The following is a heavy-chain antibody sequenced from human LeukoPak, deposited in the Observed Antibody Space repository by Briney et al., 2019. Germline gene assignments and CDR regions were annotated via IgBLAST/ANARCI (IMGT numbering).Heavy chain of an antibody. CDR3: ASGVNYFDY. Sequence: PGGSLRLSCAASGFTLSSYNMKWVRQAPGKGLEWVSSIRSRRSYIFYADSVKGRFTISRDNAKKSLYLQMNSLRAEDTAVYYCASGVNYFDYWGQGTLVTVSS. CDR1: GFTLSSYN. CDR2: IRSRRSYI. V-gene: IGHV3-21*01. J-gene: IGHJ4*02. D-gene: IGHD3-3*01.